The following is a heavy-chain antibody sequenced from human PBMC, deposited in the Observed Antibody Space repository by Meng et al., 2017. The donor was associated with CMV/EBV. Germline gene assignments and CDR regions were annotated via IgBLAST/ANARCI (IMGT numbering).Heavy chain of an antibody. CDR3: ARKHCGGDCSLDY. J-gene: IGHJ4*02. Sequence: TFDDYAMHWVRQAPGKGLEWIGYIYYSGSTYYNPSLKSRVTISVDTSKNQFSLKLSSVTAADTAVYYCARKHCGGDCSLDYWGQGTLVTVSS. D-gene: IGHD2-21*01. V-gene: IGHV4-31*02. CDR1: TFDDYA. CDR2: IYYSGST.